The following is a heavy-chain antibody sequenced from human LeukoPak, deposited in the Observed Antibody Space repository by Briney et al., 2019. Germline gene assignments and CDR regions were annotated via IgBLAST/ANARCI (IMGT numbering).Heavy chain of an antibody. Sequence: SETLSLTCTVSGGSISSYYWSWIRQPPGKGLEWIGYIYYSGSTNYNPSLKSRVTISVDTSKNQFSLKLSSVTAADTAVYYCARSRRGYFDYWGQGTLVTVSS. CDR3: ARSRRGYFDY. CDR2: IYYSGST. CDR1: GGSISSYY. V-gene: IGHV4-59*01. J-gene: IGHJ4*02. D-gene: IGHD5-12*01.